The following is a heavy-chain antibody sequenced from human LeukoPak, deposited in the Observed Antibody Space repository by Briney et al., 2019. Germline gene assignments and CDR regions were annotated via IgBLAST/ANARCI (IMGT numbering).Heavy chain of an antibody. D-gene: IGHD2-2*02. CDR3: AREDRRYTPDY. CDR1: GYTFIGHF. V-gene: IGHV1-2*02. CDR2: INPNGGGS. Sequence: GASVKVSCKASGYTFIGHFLLWLRQAPGQGLEWVGWINPNGGGSKYAQKFGGRVTMTRDMSTTTAYMELSGLTSEDTAVYYCAREDRRYTPDYWGQGTLVTVSS. J-gene: IGHJ4*02.